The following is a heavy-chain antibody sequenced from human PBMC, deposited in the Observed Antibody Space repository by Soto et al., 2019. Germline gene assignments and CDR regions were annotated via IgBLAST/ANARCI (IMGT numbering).Heavy chain of an antibody. CDR1: GFTFSSYS. CDR2: ITSSGTTV. D-gene: IGHD6-13*01. J-gene: IGHJ4*02. Sequence: EVHLVESGGGLVQPGGSLRLSCAACGFTFSSYSLNWVRQAPGKGLEWVSYITSSGTTVYYADSVRGRFTISRDNAKNSLYLQMNSLRDDDTAVYYCARGSSNWAYYFDFWGQGTLVTVSS. CDR3: ARGSSNWAYYFDF. V-gene: IGHV3-48*02.